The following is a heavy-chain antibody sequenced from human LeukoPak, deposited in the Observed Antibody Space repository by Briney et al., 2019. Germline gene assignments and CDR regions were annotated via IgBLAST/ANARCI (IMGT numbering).Heavy chain of an antibody. CDR1: GYTFTGYC. J-gene: IGHJ6*03. CDR3: ARDPAYCTNGVCYTVYYYYYMDV. V-gene: IGHV1-2*02. Sequence: ASVKVSCKASGYTFTGYCMHWVRQAPGQGLEWMGWINPNSGGTNYAQKFQGRVTMTRDTSISTAYMELSRLRSDDTAVYYCARDPAYCTNGVCYTVYYYYYMDVWGKGTTVTVSS. D-gene: IGHD2-8*01. CDR2: INPNSGGT.